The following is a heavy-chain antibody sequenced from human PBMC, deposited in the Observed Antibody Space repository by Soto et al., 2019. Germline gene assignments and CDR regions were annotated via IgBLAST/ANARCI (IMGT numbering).Heavy chain of an antibody. CDR1: GYTFTSYG. D-gene: IGHD1-1*01. CDR3: ARGRYGDY. Sequence: QVHLVQSGAEVKKPGASVKVSCKASGYTFTSYGITSVRQAPGQGLEWMGWISAHNGNTDYAQKLQGRVIVTRDTSTNTAYMELRSLISDDTAVYYCARGRYGDYWGQGALVTVSS. J-gene: IGHJ4*02. CDR2: ISAHNGNT. V-gene: IGHV1-18*01.